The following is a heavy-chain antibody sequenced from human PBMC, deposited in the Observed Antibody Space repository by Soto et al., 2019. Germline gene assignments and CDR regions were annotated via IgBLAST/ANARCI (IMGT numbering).Heavy chain of an antibody. V-gene: IGHV3-23*01. J-gene: IGHJ6*02. Sequence: VRLSCAASGFTFSSYAMSWVRQAPGKGLEWVSAISGSGGSTYYADSVKGRFTISRDNSKNTLYLQMNSLRAEDTAVYYCAKVTPDSDAMHYYYGMDVWGQGTTVTVSS. CDR3: AKVTPDSDAMHYYYGMDV. CDR2: ISGSGGST. D-gene: IGHD2-2*01. CDR1: GFTFSSYA.